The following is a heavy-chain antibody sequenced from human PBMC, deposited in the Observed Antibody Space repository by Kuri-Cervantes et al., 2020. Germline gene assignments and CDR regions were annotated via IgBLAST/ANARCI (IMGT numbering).Heavy chain of an antibody. CDR1: GYTFTYRY. V-gene: IGHV1-45*02. D-gene: IGHD3-10*01. Sequence: SVKVSCKASGYTFTYRYLHWVRQAPGQALEWMGWITPFNGNTNYAQKLQGRVTMTTDTSTSTAYMELRSLRSDDTAVYYCARAWTFITMVRGAGNQAVNWFDPWGQGTLVTVSS. CDR3: ARAWTFITMVRGAGNQAVNWFDP. J-gene: IGHJ5*02. CDR2: ITPFNGNT.